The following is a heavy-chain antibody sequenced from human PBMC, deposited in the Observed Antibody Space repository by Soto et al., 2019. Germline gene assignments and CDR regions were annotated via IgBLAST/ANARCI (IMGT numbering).Heavy chain of an antibody. Sequence: ASVKVSCKVSGYTLTELSMHWVRQAPGKGLEWMGGFDPEDGETIYAQKFQGRVTMTEDTSTDTAYMELSSLRSEDTAVYYCATGRVMESAGYTGLTVWFDPWGQGTLVTVSS. V-gene: IGHV1-24*01. CDR3: ATGRVMESAGYTGLTVWFDP. CDR1: GYTLTELS. J-gene: IGHJ5*02. D-gene: IGHD6-13*01. CDR2: FDPEDGET.